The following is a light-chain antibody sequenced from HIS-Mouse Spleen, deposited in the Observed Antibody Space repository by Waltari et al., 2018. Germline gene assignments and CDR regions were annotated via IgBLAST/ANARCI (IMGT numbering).Light chain of an antibody. CDR2: EDS. J-gene: IGLJ1*01. CDR3: QVWDSSSDHPYV. V-gene: IGLV3-10*01. CDR1: ALPKKY. Sequence: SYELTQPPSVSVSPGQTARITCPGDALPKKYAYWYQHKSGQAPVLVIYEDSKRPSGIPERFSGSSSGTMATLTISGAQVEDEADYYCQVWDSSSDHPYVFGTGTKVTVL.